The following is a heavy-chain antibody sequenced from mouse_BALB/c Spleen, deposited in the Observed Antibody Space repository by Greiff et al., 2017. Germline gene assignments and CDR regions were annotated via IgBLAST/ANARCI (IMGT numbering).Heavy chain of an antibody. V-gene: IGHV2-2*02. D-gene: IGHD2-14*01. CDR2: IWSGGST. CDR3: ARGVYYRYDAGFAY. Sequence: VQLVESGPGLVQPSQSLSITCTVSGFSLTSYVVHWVRQSPGKGLEWLGVIWSGGSTDYNAAFISRLSISKDNSKSQVFFKMNSLQANDTAIYYCARGVYYRYDAGFAYWGQGTLVTVSA. J-gene: IGHJ3*01. CDR1: GFSLTSYV.